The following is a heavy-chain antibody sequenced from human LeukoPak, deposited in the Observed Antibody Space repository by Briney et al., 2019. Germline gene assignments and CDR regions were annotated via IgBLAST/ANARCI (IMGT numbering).Heavy chain of an antibody. V-gene: IGHV3-33*01. D-gene: IGHD3-10*01. CDR2: IWYDGSNK. J-gene: IGHJ4*02. CDR3: TTVRVVRGVISY. Sequence: GGSLRLSCAASGFTFSSYGMHWVRQAPGKGLEWVAVIWYDGSNKYYADSVKGRSTISRDNSKNTLYLQMNSLKTEDTAVYYCTTVRVVRGVISYWGQGTLVTVSS. CDR1: GFTFSSYG.